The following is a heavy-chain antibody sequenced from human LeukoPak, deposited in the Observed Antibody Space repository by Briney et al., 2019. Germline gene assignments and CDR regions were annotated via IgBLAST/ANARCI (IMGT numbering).Heavy chain of an antibody. D-gene: IGHD3-22*01. Sequence: PGGSLRLSCAASGFTFSSYSMNWVRQASGKGLEWVGRIRSKANGYATAYAASVKGKFTISRDDSKNTAYLQMNSLKAEDTAVYYCTRSTSDSSSSRFDYWGQGALVTVSS. CDR1: GFTFSSYS. V-gene: IGHV3-73*01. CDR3: TRSTSDSSSSRFDY. CDR2: IRSKANGYAT. J-gene: IGHJ4*02.